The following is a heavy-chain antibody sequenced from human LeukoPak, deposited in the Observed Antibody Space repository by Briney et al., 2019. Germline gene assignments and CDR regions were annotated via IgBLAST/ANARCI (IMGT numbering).Heavy chain of an antibody. J-gene: IGHJ6*03. D-gene: IGHD3-22*01. CDR2: INHSGST. CDR1: GGSFSGYY. Sequence: SSETLSLTCAVYGGSFSGYYWSWIRQPPGKGLEWIGEINHSGSTNYNPSLKSRVTISVDTSKNQFSLKLSSVTAADTAVYYCARGMAGYYSNYYYYMDVWGKGTTVTVSS. V-gene: IGHV4-34*01. CDR3: ARGMAGYYSNYYYYMDV.